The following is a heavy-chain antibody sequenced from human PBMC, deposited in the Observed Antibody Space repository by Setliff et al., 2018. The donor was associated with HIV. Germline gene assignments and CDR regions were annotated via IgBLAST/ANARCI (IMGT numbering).Heavy chain of an antibody. Sequence: ASVKVSCKASGYTFTTYYIHWVRQAPGQGLEWLGVINPSGGSTSYAQKFQGRVTMTRDRSISTAYMELSRLRSDDTAVYYCARVRRNYDILTGWDWFDPWGQGTLVTVSS. V-gene: IGHV1-46*01. CDR3: ARVRRNYDILTGWDWFDP. CDR1: GYTFTTYY. D-gene: IGHD3-9*01. J-gene: IGHJ5*02. CDR2: INPSGGST.